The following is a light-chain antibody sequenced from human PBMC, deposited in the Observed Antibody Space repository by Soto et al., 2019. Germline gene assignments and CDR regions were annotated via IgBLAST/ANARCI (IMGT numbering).Light chain of an antibody. V-gene: IGKV1-9*01. Sequence: DIQLTQSPSFLSASVADGVTFTCRASQDISRYLAWYQQKPGKAPKLLIYAASTLQSGVPSRFSGSGSGTDFTLTINSLQPEDLATYFCQQLHTYPFTFGGGTKVEIK. J-gene: IGKJ4*01. CDR3: QQLHTYPFT. CDR1: QDISRY. CDR2: AAS.